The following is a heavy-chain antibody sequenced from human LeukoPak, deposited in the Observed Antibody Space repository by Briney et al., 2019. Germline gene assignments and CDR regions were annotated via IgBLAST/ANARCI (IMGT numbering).Heavy chain of an antibody. CDR3: ARPRAVARYNWFDP. Sequence: SETLSLTCTVSGGSISSSSYYWGWIRQPPGTGLEWIGSIYYSGSTYYNPSLKSRVTISVDTSKNQFSLKLSSVTAADTAVYYCARPRAVARYNWFDPWGQGTLVTVSS. CDR2: IYYSGST. V-gene: IGHV4-39*01. CDR1: GGSISSSSYY. J-gene: IGHJ5*02. D-gene: IGHD6-19*01.